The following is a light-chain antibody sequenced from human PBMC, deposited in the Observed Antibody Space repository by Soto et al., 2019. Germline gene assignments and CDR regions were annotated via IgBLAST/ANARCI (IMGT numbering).Light chain of an antibody. CDR3: QQGYSTPLT. V-gene: IGKV1-39*01. Sequence: DIQMTQSPSSLSASLGDSVTITFRASHNNFTYLNWYQQKPGKAPKLLIYAASRLQGAVPSTFSGSGSGTEFTLTISSLQREDVATYFCQQGYSTPLTFGQGTKVDI. CDR2: AAS. CDR1: HNNFTY. J-gene: IGKJ1*01.